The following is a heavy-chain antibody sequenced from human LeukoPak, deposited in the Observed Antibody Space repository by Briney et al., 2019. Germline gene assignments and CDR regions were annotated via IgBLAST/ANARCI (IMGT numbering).Heavy chain of an antibody. CDR3: TRDSGSYYFH. CDR1: GFTFGDYA. D-gene: IGHD1-26*01. CDR2: IRSKAYGGTT. Sequence: PGGSLRLSCTASGFTFGDYAMSWVRQAPGKGLEWVGFIRSKAYGGTTEYAASVKGRFTISRDDSKIIAYLQMNSLKPEDTAVYYCTRDSGSYYFHWGQGTLVTVSS. J-gene: IGHJ4*02. V-gene: IGHV3-49*04.